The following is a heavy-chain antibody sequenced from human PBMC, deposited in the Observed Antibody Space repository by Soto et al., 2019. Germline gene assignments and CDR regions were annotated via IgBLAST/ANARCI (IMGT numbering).Heavy chain of an antibody. J-gene: IGHJ6*02. CDR2: INAGNGNT. D-gene: IGHD2-2*01. V-gene: IGHV1-3*05. Sequence: QVQLVQSGAEEKKPGASVKVSCKASGYTFTSYAMHWVRQAPGQRFEWMGWINAGNGNTKYSQKFQGRVTITRDTSASTAYMELSSLRSEDTAVYYCASSAVIAGYYYYGMDVWGQGTTVTVSS. CDR3: ASSAVIAGYYYYGMDV. CDR1: GYTFTSYA.